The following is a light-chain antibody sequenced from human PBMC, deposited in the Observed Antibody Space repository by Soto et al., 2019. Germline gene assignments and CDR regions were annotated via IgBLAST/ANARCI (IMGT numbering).Light chain of an antibody. J-gene: IGKJ4*01. CDR2: DAF. CDR3: QQRSAWPLT. Sequence: EIVLTQSPDTLSLSPGERATLSCRASQSVGTYLAWYQQRPTQAPRLLIYDAFNRANGIPARFSGSGSGTEFTLTISTLEPEDFAVYYCQQRSAWPLTFGGGTKVEIK. CDR1: QSVGTY. V-gene: IGKV3-11*01.